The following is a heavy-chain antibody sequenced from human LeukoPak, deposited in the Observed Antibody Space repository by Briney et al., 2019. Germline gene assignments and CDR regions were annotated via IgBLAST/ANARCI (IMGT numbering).Heavy chain of an antibody. CDR2: IYSGGTT. Sequence: GGSLRLSCAASGFTVSSSFMSWVRQAPGKGLEWVSIIYSGGTTCYADSVKGRFTISRDNSKNTLYLQMNSLRAEDTAVYFCVRDDRIGAAGTFDNWGQGTLVTVSS. V-gene: IGHV3-53*01. CDR3: VRDDRIGAAGTFDN. D-gene: IGHD6-13*01. J-gene: IGHJ4*02. CDR1: GFTVSSSF.